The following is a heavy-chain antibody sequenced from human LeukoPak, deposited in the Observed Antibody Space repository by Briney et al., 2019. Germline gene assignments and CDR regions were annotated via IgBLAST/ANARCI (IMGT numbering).Heavy chain of an antibody. D-gene: IGHD5-18*01. CDR1: GGSINNYY. CDR2: IYYSGST. CDR3: ARQTAKNVDTARFDY. V-gene: IGHV4-59*08. J-gene: IGHJ4*02. Sequence: SETLSLTCTISGGSINNYYWSWLRQPPGKELEWIGYIYYSGSTNYSPSLNSRVNISLYAAKNQFSLRLSSVTAADTAVYYCARQTAKNVDTARFDYWGQGTLVTVSS.